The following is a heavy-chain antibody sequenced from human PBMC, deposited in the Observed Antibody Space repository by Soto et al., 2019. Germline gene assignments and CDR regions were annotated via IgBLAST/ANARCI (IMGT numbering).Heavy chain of an antibody. CDR1: GFTFSSYS. Sequence: GGSLRLSCAASGFTFSSYSMNWVRQAPGKGLEWVSSISSSSSYIYYADSVKGRFTISRDNAKNSLYLQMNSLRAEDTAVYYCARLELGYCSSTSCNDAFDIWGQGTMVT. J-gene: IGHJ3*02. CDR2: ISSSSSYI. CDR3: ARLELGYCSSTSCNDAFDI. D-gene: IGHD2-2*01. V-gene: IGHV3-21*01.